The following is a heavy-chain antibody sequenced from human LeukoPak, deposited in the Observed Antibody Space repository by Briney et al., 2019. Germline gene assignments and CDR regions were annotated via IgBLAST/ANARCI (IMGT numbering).Heavy chain of an antibody. CDR2: IYYRGNT. CDR1: GASITSYY. V-gene: IGHV4-59*01. Sequence: SETLSLTCTVSGASITSYYWGWVRQPPGKGLEWIGYIYYRGNTNYNPSLKSRITMSLDTSKKQFSLKLTSVTAADTAVYYCASSIFINYYFNFWGQGSLVTVS. D-gene: IGHD3-3*01. CDR3: ASSIFINYYFNF. J-gene: IGHJ4*02.